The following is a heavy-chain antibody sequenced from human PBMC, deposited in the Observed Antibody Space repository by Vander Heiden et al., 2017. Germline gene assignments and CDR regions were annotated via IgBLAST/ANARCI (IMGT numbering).Heavy chain of an antibody. D-gene: IGHD6-13*01. Sequence: QLQLQHSGSALSKPSGALSRARAASGVASHSSNWWIWVRQPPGKGLEWIGEIFHSGSTTYNPSRKSRVAISVDKSKNHFSLRLNSVTAADTAVYYCARDSLEKSSWPGRGIDDWGQGTLVIVSS. V-gene: IGHV4-4*02. CDR3: ARDSLEKSSWPGRGIDD. J-gene: IGHJ4*02. CDR1: GVASHSSNW. CDR2: IFHSGST.